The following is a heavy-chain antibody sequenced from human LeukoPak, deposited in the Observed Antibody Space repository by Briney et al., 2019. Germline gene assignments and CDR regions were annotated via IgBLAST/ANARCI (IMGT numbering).Heavy chain of an antibody. CDR2: INWNGGST. CDR1: GFTFDVFG. Sequence: GGSLRLSCAVSGFTFDVFGMSWVRQAPGKGLVWVFGINWNGGSTGYADSAKGRFTVYRDNAKNSLYLQMNSLRAEDTAVYYCARDSTGDPHYYYYGMDVWGQGTTVTVSS. J-gene: IGHJ6*02. V-gene: IGHV3-20*04. CDR3: ARDSTGDPHYYYYGMDV. D-gene: IGHD4-17*01.